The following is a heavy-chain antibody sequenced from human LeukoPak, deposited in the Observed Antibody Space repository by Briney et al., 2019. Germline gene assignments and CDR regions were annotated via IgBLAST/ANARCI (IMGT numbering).Heavy chain of an antibody. Sequence: SETLSLTCTVSGGSISSSSYYWGWIRQPPGKGLEWIGSIYYSGSTYYNPSLKSRVTISVDTSKNQFSLKLSSVTAADTAVYYCARASWYRYYYYYMDVWGKGTTVTVSS. J-gene: IGHJ6*03. CDR1: GGSISSSSYY. CDR3: ARASWYRYYYYYMDV. V-gene: IGHV4-39*07. D-gene: IGHD6-13*01. CDR2: IYYSGST.